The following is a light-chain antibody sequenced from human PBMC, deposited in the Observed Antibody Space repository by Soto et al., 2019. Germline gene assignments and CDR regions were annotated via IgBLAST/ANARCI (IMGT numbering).Light chain of an antibody. V-gene: IGKV1-9*01. CDR1: QGITSY. CDR3: QQTRSYPST. J-gene: IGKJ4*01. CDR2: GAS. Sequence: QLTQSPSSLSASVGDSVTITCRASQGITSYLAWYQQKPGKAPNLLIYGASTLQSGVPSRFSGSGSGTDFTLTINSLQAEDFATYYCQQTRSYPSTFGGGTKVDIK.